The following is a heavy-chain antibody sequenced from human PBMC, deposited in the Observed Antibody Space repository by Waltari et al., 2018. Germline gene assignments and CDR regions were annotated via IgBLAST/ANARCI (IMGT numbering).Heavy chain of an antibody. V-gene: IGHV3-74*01. CDR3: VRAGYSNWDFDY. CDR1: GFTYSTYW. CDR2: INTDGKTT. J-gene: IGHJ4*02. Sequence: EVQLVESAGGLVQPGGSMRLSCVASGFTYSTYWMHCVRQAPGTGLVWVSHINTDGKTTNDAGSVMARFTISRDNAKKTLYLQMNSLRAEDTAVYYCVRAGYSNWDFDYWGQGALVTVSS. D-gene: IGHD5-12*01.